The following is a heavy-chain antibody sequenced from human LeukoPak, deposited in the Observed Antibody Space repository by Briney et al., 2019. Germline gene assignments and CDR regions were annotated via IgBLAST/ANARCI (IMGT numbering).Heavy chain of an antibody. CDR1: GGSISSYY. CDR3: ARTKYGDYAGDWYYFDY. D-gene: IGHD4-17*01. Sequence: PSETPSLTCTVSGGSISSYYWSWIRQPPGKGLEWIGYIYYSGSTNYNPSLKSRVTISVDTSKNQFSLKLSSVTAADTAVYYCARTKYGDYAGDWYYFDYWGQGTLVTVSS. J-gene: IGHJ4*02. V-gene: IGHV4-59*01. CDR2: IYYSGST.